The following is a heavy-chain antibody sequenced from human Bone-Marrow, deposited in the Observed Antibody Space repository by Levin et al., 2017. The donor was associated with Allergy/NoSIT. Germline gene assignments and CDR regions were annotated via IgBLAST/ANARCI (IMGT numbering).Heavy chain of an antibody. J-gene: IGHJ4*02. Sequence: LSLTCAASGFTFSSYAMSWVRQAPGKGLEWVSSISGSGTITHYAESVKGRFTISRDISKNMLHLQMNSLRAEDTDIYFCAKEGLAVAGYYFDSWGQGTLVTVSS. CDR1: GFTFSSYA. CDR3: AKEGLAVAGYYFDS. V-gene: IGHV3-23*01. CDR2: ISGSGTIT. D-gene: IGHD6-19*01.